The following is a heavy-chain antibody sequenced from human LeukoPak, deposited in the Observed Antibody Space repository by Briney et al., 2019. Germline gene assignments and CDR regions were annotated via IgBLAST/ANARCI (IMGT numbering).Heavy chain of an antibody. D-gene: IGHD6-13*01. CDR3: AKVVSAAGTNY. Sequence: GGSLRLSCAASGFTFSSYAMSWVRQAPGKGLEWVSAISGSGGSTYYADSVKGRFTISRDNSKNTLYLQMNSLRAEDTALYYCAKVVSAAGTNYWGQGTLVTVSS. J-gene: IGHJ4*02. CDR2: ISGSGGST. CDR1: GFTFSSYA. V-gene: IGHV3-23*01.